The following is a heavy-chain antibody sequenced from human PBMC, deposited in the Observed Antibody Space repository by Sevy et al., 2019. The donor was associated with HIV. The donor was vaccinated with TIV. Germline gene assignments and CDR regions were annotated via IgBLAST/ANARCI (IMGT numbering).Heavy chain of an antibody. CDR3: ASDGGYDSRGYDLANY. CDR2: MSYDGSNT. Sequence: GGSLRLSCAASGFTFTTYAMHWVRQAPGKGLEWVAVMSYDGSNTYYADSVKGRFTISRDSSKNTLYLQMNSLRAEDTAVYFCASDGGYDSRGYDLANYWGQGTLVTVSS. D-gene: IGHD3-22*01. V-gene: IGHV3-30-3*01. CDR1: GFTFTTYA. J-gene: IGHJ4*02.